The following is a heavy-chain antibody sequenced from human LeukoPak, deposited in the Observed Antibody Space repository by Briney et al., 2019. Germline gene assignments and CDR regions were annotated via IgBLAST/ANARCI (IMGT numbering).Heavy chain of an antibody. V-gene: IGHV1-8*01. Sequence: GASVKVSCKASGYTFTSYDINWVRQATGQGLEWMGWMNPNSGNTGYAQKFQGRVTMTRNTSTSTAYMELSSLRSEDTAVYYCARGGRRAYYCSSTSSYLFDYWGQGTLVTVSS. CDR2: MNPNSGNT. CDR3: ARGGRRAYYCSSTSSYLFDY. CDR1: GYTFTSYD. J-gene: IGHJ4*02. D-gene: IGHD2-2*01.